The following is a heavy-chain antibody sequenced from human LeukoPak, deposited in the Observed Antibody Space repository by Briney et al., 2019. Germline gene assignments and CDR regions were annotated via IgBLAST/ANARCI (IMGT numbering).Heavy chain of an antibody. Sequence: SETLSLTCTVSSGSISSSDCYWGWIRQPPGKGLEWIGNIYYSGSTYYNPSLKSRVTISVDRSNNQFSLRLSSVTAADTAVYYCARRPGRYHYDSSGSDVFDIWGQGTLVTVSS. CDR3: ARRPGRYHYDSSGSDVFDI. D-gene: IGHD3-22*01. V-gene: IGHV4-39*01. J-gene: IGHJ3*02. CDR2: IYYSGST. CDR1: SGSISSSDCY.